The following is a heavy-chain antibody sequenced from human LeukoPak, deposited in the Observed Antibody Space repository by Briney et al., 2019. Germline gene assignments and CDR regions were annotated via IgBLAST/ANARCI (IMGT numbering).Heavy chain of an antibody. Sequence: GGSLRLSCAASGFTFRSCGMPWVRQASGKGPEGVTFIRYDGSNKYYADSLKGRFTISRDNSNNTLYLQMNSLRAEDTAVYYCAKDRGHIAVVGTLFDYWGQGTLVTVSS. CDR1: GFTFRSCG. J-gene: IGHJ4*02. CDR2: IRYDGSNK. D-gene: IGHD6-19*01. CDR3: AKDRGHIAVVGTLFDY. V-gene: IGHV3-30*02.